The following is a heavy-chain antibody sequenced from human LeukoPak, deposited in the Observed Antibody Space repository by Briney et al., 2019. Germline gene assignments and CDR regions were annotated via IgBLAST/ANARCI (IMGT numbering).Heavy chain of an antibody. CDR1: GYTFTGYY. CDR3: ARIPKKYSSSWLDY. J-gene: IGHJ4*02. V-gene: IGHV1-2*02. D-gene: IGHD6-13*01. CDR2: INPNSGGT. Sequence: ASVKVSCKASGYTFTGYYIHWVRQAPGQGLEWMGWINPNSGGTNYVQKFQGRVTMTRDTSISTAYMELSRLRSDDTAVYYCARIPKKYSSSWLDYWGQGTLVTVSS.